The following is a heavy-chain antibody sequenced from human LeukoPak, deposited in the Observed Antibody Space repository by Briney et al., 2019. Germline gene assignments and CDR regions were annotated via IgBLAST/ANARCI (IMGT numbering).Heavy chain of an antibody. CDR2: IYHGGSIYHSVST. V-gene: IGHV4-38-2*01. CDR3: AKSTGQMGFDY. D-gene: IGHD1-14*01. Sequence: SETLSLTCSVSGYSISSTYYWGWIRPPPGKGLEWIGSIYHGGSIYHSVSTYYNPSLKSRVTISVDTSKNQFSLKLNSVTAADTAVYYCAKSTGQMGFDYWGQGTLVTVSS. CDR1: GYSISSTYY. J-gene: IGHJ4*02.